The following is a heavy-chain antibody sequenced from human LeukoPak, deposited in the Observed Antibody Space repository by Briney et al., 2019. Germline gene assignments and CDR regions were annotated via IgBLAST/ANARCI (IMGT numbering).Heavy chain of an antibody. V-gene: IGHV4-34*01. Sequence: SETLSLTCAVYGGSFSGYYWSWIRQPPGKGLEWIGEVNHSGSTNYNPSLKSRVTISVDTSKNQFSLKLSSVTAADTAVYYCARGHSGWFAEYFQHWGQGTLVTVSS. CDR3: ARGHSGWFAEYFQH. D-gene: IGHD6-19*01. J-gene: IGHJ1*01. CDR1: GGSFSGYY. CDR2: VNHSGST.